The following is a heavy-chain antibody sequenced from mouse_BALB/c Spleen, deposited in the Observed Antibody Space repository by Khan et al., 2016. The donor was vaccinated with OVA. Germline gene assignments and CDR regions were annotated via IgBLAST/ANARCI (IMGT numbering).Heavy chain of an antibody. CDR1: ASNIKTTF. CDR2: IDPPNGNT. Sequence: EVQLQESGAELVKSGPTVKLSSQPSASNIKTTFMHWLKNWPKQGLRWMGRIDPPNGNTKYDPKFQGKATITADTSTNTAYLQLSSLTAEDTAVYYCARMARKWGQGTTLTVSS. V-gene: IGHV14-3*02. CDR3: ARMARK. J-gene: IGHJ2*01.